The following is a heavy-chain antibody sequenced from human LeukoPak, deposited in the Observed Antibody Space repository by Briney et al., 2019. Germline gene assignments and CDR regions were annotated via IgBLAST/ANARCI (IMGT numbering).Heavy chain of an antibody. CDR1: GHSFTSYG. J-gene: IGHJ3*02. V-gene: IGHV1-18*01. D-gene: IGHD6-6*01. Sequence: ASVKVSCKSAGHSFTSYGISWVRQAPGQGLEWVGWLSPYSGNTNYAQKVQDRVIMTTDTSTSTAYMELRSLRSDDTAMYFCTRVGGYSPSSTGGNAFDIWGQGTMVTVSS. CDR3: TRVGGYSPSSTGGNAFDI. CDR2: LSPYSGNT.